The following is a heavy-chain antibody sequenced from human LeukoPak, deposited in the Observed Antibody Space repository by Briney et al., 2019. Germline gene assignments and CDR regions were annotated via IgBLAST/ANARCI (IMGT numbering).Heavy chain of an antibody. Sequence: GGSLRLSCAASGFTFSSHWMHWVRQVPGKGLVWVSRINNDGRTTNYADSVKGRFTISRDIAKNTLYLQMNSLRAEDTAVYYCARVIYSGWEGELSDWGQGTLVTVSS. V-gene: IGHV3-74*01. D-gene: IGHD6-19*01. CDR1: GFTFSSHW. J-gene: IGHJ4*02. CDR2: INNDGRTT. CDR3: ARVIYSGWEGELSD.